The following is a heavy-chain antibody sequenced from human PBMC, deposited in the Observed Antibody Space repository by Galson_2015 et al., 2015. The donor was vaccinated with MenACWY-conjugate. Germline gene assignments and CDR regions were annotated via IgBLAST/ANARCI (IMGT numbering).Heavy chain of an antibody. CDR3: ARTAGSVPP. CDR1: GFTFSSYS. CDR2: IGGSGNYM. V-gene: IGHV3-21*06. D-gene: IGHD2-21*02. J-gene: IGHJ5*02. Sequence: SLRLSCAASGFTFSSYSMNWVRQAPGKGPEWVSCIGGSGNYMSYADSVKGRFTISRDNAENSLYLQMDSLRVEDTAVYYCARTAGSVPPWGQGTLVTVSS.